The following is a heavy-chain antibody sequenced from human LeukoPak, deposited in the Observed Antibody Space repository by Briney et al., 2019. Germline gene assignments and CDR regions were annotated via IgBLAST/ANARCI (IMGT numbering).Heavy chain of an antibody. CDR3: ARGGGGSSPFDY. CDR2: ISSNGGST. Sequence: GGSLRLSCAASGFTFSSYAMHWVRQAPGKGLEYVSAISSNGGSTYYANSVKGRFTISRDNSKNTLYLQMGSLRAEDMAVYTCARGGGGSSPFDYSGQGTLVTVSS. V-gene: IGHV3-64*01. J-gene: IGHJ4*02. D-gene: IGHD1-26*01. CDR1: GFTFSSYA.